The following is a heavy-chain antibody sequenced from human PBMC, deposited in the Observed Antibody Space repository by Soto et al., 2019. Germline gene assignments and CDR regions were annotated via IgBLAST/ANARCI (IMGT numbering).Heavy chain of an antibody. Sequence: SETLSLTCTVSGGSISSGGYYWSWIRQHPGKGLEWIGYIYHSGSTYYNPSLKSRVTISVDTSKNQFSLKLSSVTAADTAVYYCARDLRLRADSSGYKVYYYYGMDVWGQGTTVTVSS. J-gene: IGHJ6*02. D-gene: IGHD3-22*01. CDR3: ARDLRLRADSSGYKVYYYYGMDV. V-gene: IGHV4-31*02. CDR1: GGSISSGGYY. CDR2: IYHSGST.